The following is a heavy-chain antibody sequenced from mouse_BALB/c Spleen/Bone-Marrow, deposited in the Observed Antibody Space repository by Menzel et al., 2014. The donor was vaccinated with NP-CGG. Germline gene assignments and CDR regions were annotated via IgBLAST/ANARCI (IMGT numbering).Heavy chain of an antibody. Sequence: QVQLHQSGPGLVSPSQSLSITCTVSGFSLTSYGVHWVRQPPGKGLEWLGVIWAGGSTNYNSALMSRLSISKDNSKSQVFLKMNSLQTDDTAMYYCARDPVYDNYDAMDYWGQGTSVTVSS. V-gene: IGHV2-9*02. J-gene: IGHJ4*01. CDR2: IWAGGST. CDR1: GFSLTSYG. CDR3: ARDPVYDNYDAMDY. D-gene: IGHD2-3*01.